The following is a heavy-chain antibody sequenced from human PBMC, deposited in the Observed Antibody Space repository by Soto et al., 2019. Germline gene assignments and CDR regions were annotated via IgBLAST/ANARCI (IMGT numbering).Heavy chain of an antibody. Sequence: GGSLRLSCAASGFTFSAYTINWVRQAPGKGLEWVASITRDSNHIYFADSVKGRFTLSRDNAKNSVYLQMNSLRAEDTAVYFCARAFMVGSTTLGYWGQGTLVTVSS. CDR1: GFTFSAYT. CDR3: ARAFMVGSTTLGY. V-gene: IGHV3-21*01. D-gene: IGHD1-26*01. CDR2: ITRDSNHI. J-gene: IGHJ4*02.